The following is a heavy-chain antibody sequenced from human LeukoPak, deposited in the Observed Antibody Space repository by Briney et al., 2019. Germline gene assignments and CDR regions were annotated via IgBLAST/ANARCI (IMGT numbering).Heavy chain of an antibody. Sequence: SETLSLTCTVSGGSISSYYWSWIRQPPGKGLEWIGYIYYSGSTNYNPSLKSRVTISVDTSKNQFSLKLSSVTAADTAVYYCARDGPYSSGGYWFDPWGQGTLVTVSS. CDR3: ARDGPYSSGGYWFDP. D-gene: IGHD6-19*01. CDR1: GGSISSYY. CDR2: IYYSGST. J-gene: IGHJ5*02. V-gene: IGHV4-59*01.